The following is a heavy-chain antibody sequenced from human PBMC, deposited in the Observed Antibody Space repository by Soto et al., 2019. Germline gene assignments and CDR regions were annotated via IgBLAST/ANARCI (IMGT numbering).Heavy chain of an antibody. D-gene: IGHD6-13*01. J-gene: IGHJ5*02. V-gene: IGHV3-11*06. CDR3: ARDLGSAAAGLNWYDP. CDR2: ISSSSSYT. Sequence: HGGSLRLSCAASGFTFSDYYMSWIRQAPGKGLEWVSYISSSSSYTNYADSVKGRFTISRDNAKNSLYLQMNSLRAEDTAVYYCARDLGSAAAGLNWYDPWVQGTLVTV. CDR1: GFTFSDYY.